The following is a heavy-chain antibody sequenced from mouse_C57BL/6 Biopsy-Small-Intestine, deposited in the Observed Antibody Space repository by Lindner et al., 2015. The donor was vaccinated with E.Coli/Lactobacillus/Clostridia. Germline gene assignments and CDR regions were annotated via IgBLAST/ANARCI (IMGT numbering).Heavy chain of an antibody. J-gene: IGHJ4*01. Sequence: VQLQESGAELVKPGASVKLSCTASGFNIKDYYMHWVKQRTEQGLEWIGRIDPEDGDSECAPKFQGKATMTADTSSNTAYLQLSSLTSEDTAVYCCTMRLRRGAMDYWGQGTSVTVSS. CDR3: TMRLRRGAMDY. CDR2: IDPEDGDS. V-gene: IGHV14-1*01. D-gene: IGHD2-4*01. CDR1: GFNIKDYY.